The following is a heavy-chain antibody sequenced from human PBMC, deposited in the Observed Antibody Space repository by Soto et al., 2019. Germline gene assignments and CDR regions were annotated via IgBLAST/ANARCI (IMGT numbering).Heavy chain of an antibody. D-gene: IGHD3-16*01. CDR3: ATDIVEVRALGGLDY. Sequence: EVQLVESGGDLVQPGRSLRLSCAAYGFSFDDYAMHWVRQAPGKGLEWVSGISWNGASIAYAASVKGRFTISRDNVKNSLYLQMNSLRAEDTALYYCATDIVEVRALGGLDYWGQGTLVTVSS. CDR1: GFSFDDYA. J-gene: IGHJ4*02. V-gene: IGHV3-9*01. CDR2: ISWNGASI.